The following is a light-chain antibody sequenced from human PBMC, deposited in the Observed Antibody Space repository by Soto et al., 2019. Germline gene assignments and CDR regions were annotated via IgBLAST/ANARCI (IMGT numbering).Light chain of an antibody. J-gene: IGKJ4*01. CDR1: QTVSSN. V-gene: IGKV3-15*01. CDR3: QQYNNWPLT. Sequence: EIVMTQSPATLSASPGEGATLSCRASQTVSSNLAWYQQKPGQAPRLLISGASARATGVPARFSGSGSGTDFTLTVSSLQSEDFAIYYCQQYNNWPLTFGGGTTVELK. CDR2: GAS.